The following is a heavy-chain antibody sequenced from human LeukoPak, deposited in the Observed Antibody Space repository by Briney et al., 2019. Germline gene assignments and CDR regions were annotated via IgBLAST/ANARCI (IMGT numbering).Heavy chain of an antibody. V-gene: IGHV4-38-2*02. D-gene: IGHD4-17*01. J-gene: IGHJ6*03. Sequence: SETLSLTCTVSGYSISSGYYWGWIRQPPGKGLEWIGSIYHSGSTYYNPSLKSRVTISVDTSKNQFSLKLSSVTAADTAVYYCARSDYGDYVFYMDVWGKGTTVTISS. CDR2: IYHSGST. CDR1: GYSISSGYY. CDR3: ARSDYGDYVFYMDV.